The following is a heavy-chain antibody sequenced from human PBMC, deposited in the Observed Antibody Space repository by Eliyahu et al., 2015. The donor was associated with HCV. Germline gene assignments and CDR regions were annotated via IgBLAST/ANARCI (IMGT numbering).Heavy chain of an antibody. CDR1: GGSIRXSSYY. D-gene: IGHD3-3*01. Sequence: QLQLQESGPGLVKPSETLSLTCTVSGGSIRXSSYYWGWIRQPPGKGLEWIGSIYYSGSTYYNPSLKSRVTISVDTSKNQFSLKLSSVTAADTAVYYCARLDFGLEWSPFDPWGQGTLVTVSS. J-gene: IGHJ5*02. V-gene: IGHV4-39*01. CDR2: IYYSGST. CDR3: ARLDFGLEWSPFDP.